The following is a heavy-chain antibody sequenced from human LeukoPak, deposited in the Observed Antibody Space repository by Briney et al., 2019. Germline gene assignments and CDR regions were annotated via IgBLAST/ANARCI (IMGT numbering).Heavy chain of an antibody. D-gene: IGHD2-2*01. V-gene: IGHV4-38-2*02. CDR1: GYSISSGYY. Sequence: SETLSLTCAVSGYSISSGYYWGWIRQPPGKGLEWIGSIYHSGSTYYNPSLKSQVTISVDTSKNQFSLKLSSVTAADTAVYYCATEGYCSSTSCSPFDYWGQGTLVTVSS. J-gene: IGHJ4*02. CDR3: ATEGYCSSTSCSPFDY. CDR2: IYHSGST.